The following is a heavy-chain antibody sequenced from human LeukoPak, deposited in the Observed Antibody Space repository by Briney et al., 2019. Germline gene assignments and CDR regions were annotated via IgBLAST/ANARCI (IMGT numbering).Heavy chain of an antibody. CDR3: ARDSSRRPQIYDIATSFSTDS. D-gene: IGHD3-9*01. V-gene: IGHV1-2*02. Sequence: GASVTVSCKASGYTFTDYYLHWVRQAPGQGLEWMGYINPKIGGTNYAQRFQGRVSMTRDTSITTAYMELRRVTSDDTAVYYCARDSSRRPQIYDIATSFSTDSWGQGTLVTVSS. CDR2: INPKIGGT. J-gene: IGHJ4*02. CDR1: GYTFTDYY.